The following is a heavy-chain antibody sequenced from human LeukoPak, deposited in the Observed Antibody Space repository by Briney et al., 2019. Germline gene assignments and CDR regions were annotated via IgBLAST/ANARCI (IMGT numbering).Heavy chain of an antibody. CDR1: GFIFDDYG. Sequence: PGGSLRLSCAASGFIFDDYGMNWVRQAPGKGLEWVSYISTSGRSIYYADSVKGRFTISRDNPKNSLYLQMNSLRAEDTAVYYYAGTNYYGSGSAEYFQHWGQGTLVTVSS. V-gene: IGHV3-48*03. J-gene: IGHJ1*01. D-gene: IGHD3-10*01. CDR3: AGTNYYGSGSAEYFQH. CDR2: ISTSGRSI.